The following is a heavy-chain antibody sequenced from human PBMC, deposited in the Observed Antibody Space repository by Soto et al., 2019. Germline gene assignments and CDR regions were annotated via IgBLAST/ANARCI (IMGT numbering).Heavy chain of an antibody. CDR1: GCSISSGGYS. Sequence: SDTLSLTCALYGCSISSGGYSWSWIRQPPGKGLEWIGYIYHSGSTYYNPSLRSRVTISVDRSKNQFSLNLNSVTAADTAVYYCARTPDIWGQGTMVT. CDR3: ARTPDI. V-gene: IGHV4-30-2*01. CDR2: IYHSGST. J-gene: IGHJ3*02.